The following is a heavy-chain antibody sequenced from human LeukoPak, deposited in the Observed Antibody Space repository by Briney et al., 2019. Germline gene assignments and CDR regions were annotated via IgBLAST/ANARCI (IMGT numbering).Heavy chain of an antibody. J-gene: IGHJ2*01. CDR2: ISYSGRT. Sequence: PSETLSLTCTVSGGSISIYYWTWIRQPPGKGQEWIGHISYSGRTNYNPSLKSRVAISLDTSKKQFSLKLSSVTAADTAVYYCARANSLGNWYFDLWGRGTLVTVSS. CDR3: ARANSLGNWYFDL. V-gene: IGHV4-59*01. D-gene: IGHD3-16*01. CDR1: GGSISIYY.